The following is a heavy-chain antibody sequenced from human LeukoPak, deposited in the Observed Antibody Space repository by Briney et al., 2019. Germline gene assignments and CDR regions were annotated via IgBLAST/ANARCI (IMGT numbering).Heavy chain of an antibody. J-gene: IGHJ4*02. CDR1: GGSFSGYY. Sequence: PSETLSLTCAVYGGSFSGYYWSWIRQPPGKGLEWIGEINHSGSTNYNPSLKNRVTISVDTSKNQFSLKLSSVTAADTAVYYCARGGDSYYFDYWGQGTLVTVSS. D-gene: IGHD2-21*02. CDR2: INHSGST. CDR3: ARGGDSYYFDY. V-gene: IGHV4-34*01.